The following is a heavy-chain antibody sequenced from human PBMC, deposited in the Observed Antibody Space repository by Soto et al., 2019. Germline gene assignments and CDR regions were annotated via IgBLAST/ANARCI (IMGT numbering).Heavy chain of an antibody. Sequence: QITLKESGPTLVKPTQTLTLTCTFSGFSLSTSGVGVGWIRQPPGKALEWLALIYWDDDKRYSPSLNSRLTITKDTSKHQVVLTMTNMDPVDTATYYCAHRLPGHWYFYLWCRGPLVTVSS. D-gene: IGHD1-1*01. CDR1: GFSLSTSGVG. V-gene: IGHV2-5*02. J-gene: IGHJ2*01. CDR2: IYWDDDK. CDR3: AHRLPGHWYFYL.